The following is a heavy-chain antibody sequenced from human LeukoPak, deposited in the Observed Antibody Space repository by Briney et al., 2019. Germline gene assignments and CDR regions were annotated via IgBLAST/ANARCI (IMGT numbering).Heavy chain of an antibody. D-gene: IGHD2-2*01. V-gene: IGHV4-59*01. Sequence: PSETLSLTCTVSGGSISNYYWSWIRQPPGKGLEWIGYIYDGGSTNYNPSLKSRVTISVDTSKNQFSLKLSSVTAADTAVYYCAGHCSSSSCYGLDYWGQGTLVTVSS. J-gene: IGHJ4*02. CDR2: IYDGGST. CDR3: AGHCSSSSCYGLDY. CDR1: GGSISNYY.